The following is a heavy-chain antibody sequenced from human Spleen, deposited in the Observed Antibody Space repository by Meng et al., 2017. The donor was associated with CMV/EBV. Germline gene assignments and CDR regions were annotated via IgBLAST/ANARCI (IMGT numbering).Heavy chain of an antibody. J-gene: IGHJ3*02. CDR3: ARPRNCDGNICSSPFDI. CDR2: VYQRGST. CDR1: SIRSSHDY. D-gene: IGHD2-21*01. V-gene: IGHV4-39*01. Sequence: SIRSSHDYWGWIRQTPGKGLEGIGSVYQRGSTHSNPSLQSRLSMSVDTSKNQFSLSLTSVTAADTAVYYCARPRNCDGNICSSPFDIWGPGTVVTVSS.